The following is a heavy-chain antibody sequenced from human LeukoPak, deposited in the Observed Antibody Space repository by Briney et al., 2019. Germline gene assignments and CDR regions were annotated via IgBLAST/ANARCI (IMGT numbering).Heavy chain of an antibody. Sequence: SGTLSLTCAVSRGSISSHNWWSWVRQPPGKGLEWIGSIYYSKNTYYNPSLKSRVTISADTSKSQFSLTLGSVSATDTAVYYCVSPRGFSYGYFDYWGQGTLVTVSS. CDR1: RGSISSHNW. V-gene: IGHV4-4*02. CDR2: IYYSKNT. CDR3: VSPRGFSYGYFDY. J-gene: IGHJ4*02. D-gene: IGHD5-18*01.